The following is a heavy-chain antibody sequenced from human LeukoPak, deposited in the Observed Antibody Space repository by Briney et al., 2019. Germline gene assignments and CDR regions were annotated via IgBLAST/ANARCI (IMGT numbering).Heavy chain of an antibody. CDR2: IYTSGST. Sequence: PSETLSLTCTVSGASISSSTYYWGWIRQPPGKGLEWIGRIYTSGSTNYNPSLKSRVTISVDTSKNQFSLKLSSVTAADTAVYYCAREGRYFDWQLAPSYYMDVWGKGTTVTISS. J-gene: IGHJ6*03. D-gene: IGHD3-9*01. CDR3: AREGRYFDWQLAPSYYMDV. V-gene: IGHV4-61*02. CDR1: GASISSSTYY.